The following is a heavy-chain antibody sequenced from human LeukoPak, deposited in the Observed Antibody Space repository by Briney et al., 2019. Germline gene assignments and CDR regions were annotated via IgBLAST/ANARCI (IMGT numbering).Heavy chain of an antibody. CDR2: ISAYNGNT. CDR3: ARGSTPRYCSSTSCPGAFDI. CDR1: GYTFTSYG. D-gene: IGHD2-2*01. V-gene: IGHV1-18*01. J-gene: IGHJ3*02. Sequence: GASVKVSCKASGYTFTSYGISWVRQAPGQGLEWMGWISAYNGNTNYAQKLQGRVTMTTDTSTSTAYMELRSLRSDDTAVYYCARGSTPRYCSSTSCPGAFDIWGQGTMVTVSS.